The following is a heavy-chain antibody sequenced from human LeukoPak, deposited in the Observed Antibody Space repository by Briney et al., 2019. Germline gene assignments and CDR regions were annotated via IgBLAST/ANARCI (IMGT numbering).Heavy chain of an antibody. CDR3: AREKGGIAAAGFDY. J-gene: IGHJ4*02. Sequence: GGSLRLSCAASGFTFSSYWMHWVRQAPGKGLVWVSRINTDGSSTSYADSVKGRFTISRDNAKNSLYLQMNSLRAEDTAVYYCAREKGGIAAAGFDYWGQGTLVSVSS. CDR2: INTDGSST. D-gene: IGHD6-13*01. CDR1: GFTFSSYW. V-gene: IGHV3-74*01.